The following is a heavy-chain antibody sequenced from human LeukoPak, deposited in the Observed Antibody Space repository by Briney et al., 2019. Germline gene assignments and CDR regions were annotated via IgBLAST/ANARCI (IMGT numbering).Heavy chain of an antibody. J-gene: IGHJ6*02. V-gene: IGHV3-7*01. Sequence: GGSLRLSCAASGFTFSSYWMSWVRQAPGKGLEWVANIKQDGSEKYYVDSVKGRFTISRDNAKNSLCLQMNSLRAEDTAVYYCARDKPGSGVPTPGGEYGMDVWGQGTTVTVSS. CDR2: IKQDGSEK. D-gene: IGHD3-16*01. CDR3: ARDKPGSGVPTPGGEYGMDV. CDR1: GFTFSSYW.